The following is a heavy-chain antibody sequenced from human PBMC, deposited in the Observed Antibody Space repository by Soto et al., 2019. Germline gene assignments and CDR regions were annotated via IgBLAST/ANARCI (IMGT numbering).Heavy chain of an antibody. D-gene: IGHD3-3*01. J-gene: IGHJ6*02. V-gene: IGHV4-59*01. Sequence: SETLPLTCPFSGGSISSYYWIWIRQPPGKGLEWIGYIYYSGSTNYNPSLKSRVTISVDTSKNQFSLKLSSVTAADTAVYYCARDKLRFLGWSNRPTYYYYGMDVWGQGTTVTVSS. CDR3: ARDKLRFLGWSNRPTYYYYGMDV. CDR1: GGSISSYY. CDR2: IYYSGST.